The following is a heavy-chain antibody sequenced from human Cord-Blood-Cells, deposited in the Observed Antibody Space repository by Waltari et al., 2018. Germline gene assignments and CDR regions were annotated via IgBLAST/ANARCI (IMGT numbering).Heavy chain of an antibody. J-gene: IGHJ2*01. CDR1: GYTFTSYG. Sequence: TEVKKPGASVKVSCKASGYTFTSYGSSWVRQAPGQGLEWMGWISAYNGNTNYAQKLQGRVTMTTDTSTSTSYMELNSLRCDVTAVYHCARPHWGKSWYFDLWGRGTLVTVSS. V-gene: IGHV1-18*04. D-gene: IGHD7-27*01. CDR3: ARPHWGKSWYFDL. CDR2: ISAYNGNT.